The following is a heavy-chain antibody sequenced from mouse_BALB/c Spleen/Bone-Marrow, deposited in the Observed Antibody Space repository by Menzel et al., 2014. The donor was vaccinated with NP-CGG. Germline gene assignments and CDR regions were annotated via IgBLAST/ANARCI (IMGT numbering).Heavy chain of an antibody. CDR2: ISSGSSTI. D-gene: IGHD4-1*01. Sequence: EVQGVESRGGLVQPGGSRKLSCAASGFTFSSFGMHWVRQAPEKGLEWVAYISSGSSTIYYADTVKGRFTIARDNPKNTLFLQMTSLRSEDTAMYYCATGTRAMDYWGQGTSVTVSS. V-gene: IGHV5-17*02. CDR1: GFTFSSFG. CDR3: ATGTRAMDY. J-gene: IGHJ4*01.